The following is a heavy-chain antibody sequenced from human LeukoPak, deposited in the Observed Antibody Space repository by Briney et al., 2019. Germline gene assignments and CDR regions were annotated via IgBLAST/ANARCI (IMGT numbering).Heavy chain of an antibody. J-gene: IGHJ4*02. D-gene: IGHD4-23*01. CDR3: ARENNDYRGKNAFNF. CDR1: GGSTRSGVYF. V-gene: IGHV4-30-4*01. CDR2: IHYSGNT. Sequence: PSQTLSDTRAGSGGSTRSGVYFWSWIRQPPGKGLEWIGHIHYSGNTYYNPSLKSRVSISVDTSKNQFSLKLSSVTAADTAVYYCARENNDYRGKNAFNFWGQGTLVTVSS.